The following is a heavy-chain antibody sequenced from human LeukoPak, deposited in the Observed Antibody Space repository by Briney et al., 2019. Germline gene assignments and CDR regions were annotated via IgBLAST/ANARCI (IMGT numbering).Heavy chain of an antibody. V-gene: IGHV6-1*01. CDR3: ARGGGLEDFDY. CDR1: GDSVSSNRVA. D-gene: IGHD3-10*01. Sequence: SQTLSLTCAISGDSVSSNRVAWNWIRQSPWRGLEWLGRTYYRSKWYNNYAVSVKSRITINPDTSKNQFSLQLKFVTPEDTAVYYCARGGGLEDFDYWGRGTLVTVSS. CDR2: TYYRSKWYN. J-gene: IGHJ4*02.